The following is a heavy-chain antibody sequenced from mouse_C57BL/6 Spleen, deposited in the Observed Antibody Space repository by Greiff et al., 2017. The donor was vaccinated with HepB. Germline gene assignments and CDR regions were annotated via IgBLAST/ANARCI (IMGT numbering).Heavy chain of an antibody. CDR3: ARDYTDV. V-gene: IGHV1-52*01. D-gene: IGHD2-13*01. CDR2: IDTSDSET. Sequence: QVQLQQPGAELVRPGSSVKLSCKASGYTFTSYWMHWVKQRPIQGLEWIGNIDTSDSETHYNQKFKDKATLTVDKASSTAYMQLSSLTSEDAAVYYCARDYTDVWGTGTTVTVSS. CDR1: GYTFTSYW. J-gene: IGHJ1*03.